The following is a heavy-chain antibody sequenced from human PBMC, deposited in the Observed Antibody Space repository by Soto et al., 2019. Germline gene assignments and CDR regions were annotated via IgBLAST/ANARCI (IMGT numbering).Heavy chain of an antibody. J-gene: IGHJ6*02. CDR1: GFTVSSNY. V-gene: IGHV3-53*02. CDR2: IYSGGST. D-gene: IGHD6-19*01. CDR3: ARVKCSSGCYGMDV. Sequence: EVQLVETGGGLIQPGGSLRLSCAASGFTVSSNYMSWVRQAPGKGLEWVSVIYSGGSTYYADSVKGRFTISRDNSKNTLYLQMNSLRAEDTAVYCCARVKCSSGCYGMDVWGQGTTVTVSS.